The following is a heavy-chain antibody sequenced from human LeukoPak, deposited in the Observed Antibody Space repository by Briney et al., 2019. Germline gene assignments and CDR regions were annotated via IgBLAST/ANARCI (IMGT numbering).Heavy chain of an antibody. CDR2: ISAYNGNT. V-gene: IGHV1-18*01. CDR1: GYTFTSCG. Sequence: ASVKVSCKASGYTFTSCGISWVRQAPGQGLEGMGWISAYNGNTNYAQKLQGRVTMTTDTSTSTAYMELRSLRSDDTAVYYCANTYYDILTGYDYGMDVWGQGTTVTVSS. CDR3: ANTYYDILTGYDYGMDV. J-gene: IGHJ6*02. D-gene: IGHD3-9*01.